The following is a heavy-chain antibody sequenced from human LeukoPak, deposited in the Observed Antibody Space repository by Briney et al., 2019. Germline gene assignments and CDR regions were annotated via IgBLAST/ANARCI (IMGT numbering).Heavy chain of an antibody. CDR2: IYYSGST. CDR3: ARQSRRSFDI. CDR1: GGSFSGYY. J-gene: IGHJ3*02. V-gene: IGHV4-59*08. Sequence: SETLSLTCAVYGGSFSGYYWSWIRQPPGKGLEWIGYIYYSGSTNYNPSLKSRVTISVDTSKNQFSLKLSSVTAADTAVYYCARQSRRSFDIWGQGTMVTVSS.